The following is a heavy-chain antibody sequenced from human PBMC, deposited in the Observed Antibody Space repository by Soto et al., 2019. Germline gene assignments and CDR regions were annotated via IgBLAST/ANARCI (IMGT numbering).Heavy chain of an antibody. J-gene: IGHJ6*02. D-gene: IGHD6-19*01. CDR3: ARTIAVGSYGMDV. V-gene: IGHV3-30*03. Sequence: PGGSLRLSCAASGFTFSSYGMHWVRQAPGKGLEWVAVISYDGSNKYYADSVKGRFTISRDNSKNTLYLQMNSLRAEDTAVYYCARTIAVGSYGMDVWGQGTTVTVSS. CDR2: ISYDGSNK. CDR1: GFTFSSYG.